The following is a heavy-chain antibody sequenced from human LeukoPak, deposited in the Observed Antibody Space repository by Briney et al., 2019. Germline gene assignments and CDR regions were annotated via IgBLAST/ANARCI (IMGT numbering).Heavy chain of an antibody. J-gene: IGHJ4*02. D-gene: IGHD3-22*01. V-gene: IGHV1-8*02. Sequence: GASVKVSCKASGGTFSSYAINWVRQATGQGLEWMGWMNPNSGNTGYAQKFQGRVTMTRDTSTSTVYMELSSQRSEDTAVYYCARDPSYYYDSSGYYSPYFDYWGQGTLVTVSS. CDR3: ARDPSYYYDSSGYYSPYFDY. CDR2: MNPNSGNT. CDR1: GGTFSSYA.